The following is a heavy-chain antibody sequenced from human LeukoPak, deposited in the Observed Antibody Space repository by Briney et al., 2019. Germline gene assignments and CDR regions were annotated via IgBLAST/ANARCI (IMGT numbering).Heavy chain of an antibody. CDR3: ARTYYYDSSDDSAFEI. J-gene: IGHJ3*02. CDR1: GFTFSSYW. CDR2: INSDGSTT. D-gene: IGHD3-22*01. V-gene: IGHV3-74*01. Sequence: GGSLTLSCVASGFTFSSYWMHWVRQAPGEGLVWVSRINSDGSTTTYADSVKGRFTISRDNAKNSLYLQMNSLRAEDTAVYYCARTYYYDSSDDSAFEIWGQGKMVTVSS.